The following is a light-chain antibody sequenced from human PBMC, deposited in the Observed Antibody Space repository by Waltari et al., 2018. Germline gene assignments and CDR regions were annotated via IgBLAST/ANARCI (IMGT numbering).Light chain of an antibody. Sequence: EIVLTQSPGTLSLSPGATATLSCRARQTVRTNYLDWHQQKPGQARTLHSDGASSRATGIPERFSGSGCGRDCSRTISSLEPEDFSGYYCQQYDISPLTFGGGTKVEIK. V-gene: IGKV3-20*01. CDR3: QQYDISPLT. CDR1: QTVRTNY. CDR2: GAS. J-gene: IGKJ4*01.